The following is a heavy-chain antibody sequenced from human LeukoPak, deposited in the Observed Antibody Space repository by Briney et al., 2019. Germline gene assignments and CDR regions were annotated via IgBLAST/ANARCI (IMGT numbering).Heavy chain of an antibody. D-gene: IGHD3-3*01. Sequence: ASVKVSCKASGYTFTSYGISWVRQAPGQGLEWMGRISAYNGNTNYAQKLQGRVTMTTDTSTSTAYMELRSLRSDDTAVYYCAREGGDYDFWSGYYTPLDYWGQGTLVTVSS. CDR3: AREGGDYDFWSGYYTPLDY. V-gene: IGHV1-18*01. J-gene: IGHJ4*02. CDR1: GYTFTSYG. CDR2: ISAYNGNT.